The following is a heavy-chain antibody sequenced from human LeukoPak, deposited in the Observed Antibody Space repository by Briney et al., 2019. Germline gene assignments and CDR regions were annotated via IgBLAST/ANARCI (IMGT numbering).Heavy chain of an antibody. D-gene: IGHD3-16*02. V-gene: IGHV3-74*01. J-gene: IGHJ4*02. Sequence: PGGSLRLSCAASGFTFSRYWMHWVRQAPGKGLVWVSRINTDGSSTSYADSVKGRFTISRDNAKNTLYLQMNSLRVEDTAVYYCTRGYPIFDYWGQGTLVTVSP. CDR3: TRGYPIFDY. CDR1: GFTFSRYW. CDR2: INTDGSST.